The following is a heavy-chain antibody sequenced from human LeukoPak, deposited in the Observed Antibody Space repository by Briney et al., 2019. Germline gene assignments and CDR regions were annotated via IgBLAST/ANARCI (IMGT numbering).Heavy chain of an antibody. J-gene: IGHJ4*02. CDR2: TSRSGSII. D-gene: IGHD5-18*01. V-gene: IGHV3-48*03. CDR1: GFGFDSFE. CDR3: ARGYPYAHDY. Sequence: GGSLTLSCSASGFGFDSFEMHWVRQPPGKGREGISFTSRSGSIIYYADSVKGRVTISRDNAKNSLFLQMHSLRAEDTAVYYCARGYPYAHDYWGQGTLVTVSS.